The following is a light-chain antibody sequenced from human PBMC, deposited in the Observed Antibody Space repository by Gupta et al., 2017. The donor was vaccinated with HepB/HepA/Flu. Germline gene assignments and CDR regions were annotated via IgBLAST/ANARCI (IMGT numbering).Light chain of an antibody. Sequence: QSALTQPASVSESPGQSITISCTGSSSDIGSDNYVSWYQQHPGKAPKLIIFDVTNRPSGLSELFSGSKSGNTASLTISGLRCECGADYVCGSFTTSSSLVFGGGTKLTVL. CDR1: SSDIGSDNY. V-gene: IGLV2-14*01. CDR2: DVT. CDR3: GSFTTSSSLV. J-gene: IGLJ3*02.